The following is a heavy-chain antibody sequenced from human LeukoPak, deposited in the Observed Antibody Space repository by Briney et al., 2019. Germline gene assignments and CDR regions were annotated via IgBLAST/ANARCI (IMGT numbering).Heavy chain of an antibody. D-gene: IGHD1-26*01. CDR3: ARGPVGAIFP. CDR2: IYYSGST. J-gene: IGHJ5*02. CDR1: GGSISSYY. V-gene: IGHV4-59*01. Sequence: SETLSPTCTVSGGSISSYYWSWIRQPPGKGLEWIGYIYYSGSTNYNPSLKSRVTISVDTSKNQFSLKLSSVTAADTAVYYCARGPVGAIFPWGQGTLVTVSS.